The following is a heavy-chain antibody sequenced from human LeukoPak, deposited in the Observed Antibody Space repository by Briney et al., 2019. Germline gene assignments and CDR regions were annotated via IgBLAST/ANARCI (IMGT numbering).Heavy chain of an antibody. V-gene: IGHV3-48*04. CDR2: ISSSSSTI. Sequence: PGGSLRLSCAASGFTFSSYSMNWVRQAPGKGLEWVSYISSSSSTIYYADSVKGRFTISRDNAKNSLYLQMNSLRAEDTAVYYCASDHSSSWSTLNYWGQGTLVTVSS. CDR1: GFTFSSYS. D-gene: IGHD6-13*01. CDR3: ASDHSSSWSTLNY. J-gene: IGHJ4*02.